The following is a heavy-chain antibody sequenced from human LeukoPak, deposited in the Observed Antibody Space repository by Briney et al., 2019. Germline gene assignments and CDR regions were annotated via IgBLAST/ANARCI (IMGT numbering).Heavy chain of an antibody. D-gene: IGHD5-18*01. Sequence: ASVKVSCKASGYTFTGYYMHWVRQAPGQGLEWMGWINPNSGGTNYAQTFQGRVTMTRDTSISTAYMELSRLRSDDTAVYYCVNSYGHLFDYWGQGTLVTVSS. V-gene: IGHV1-2*02. CDR3: VNSYGHLFDY. CDR1: GYTFTGYY. CDR2: INPNSGGT. J-gene: IGHJ4*02.